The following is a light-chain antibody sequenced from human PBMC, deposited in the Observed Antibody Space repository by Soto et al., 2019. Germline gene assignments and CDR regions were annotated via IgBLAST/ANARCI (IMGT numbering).Light chain of an antibody. CDR1: SSDVGGYDY. CDR3: TSYAGSSAVI. Sequence: QSALTQPPSASGSPGQSVTISCTGTSSDVGGYDYVSWYQQRPGRAPKLLIYEVTKRPSGVPDRFSGSKSGSAASLTVSRLQTEDEADYYCTSYAGSSAVIFGGGTKLTVL. J-gene: IGLJ2*01. CDR2: EVT. V-gene: IGLV2-8*01.